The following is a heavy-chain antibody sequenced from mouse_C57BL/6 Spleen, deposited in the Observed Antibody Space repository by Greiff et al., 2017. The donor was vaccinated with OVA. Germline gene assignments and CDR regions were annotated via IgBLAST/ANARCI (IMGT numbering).Heavy chain of an antibody. V-gene: IGHV8-12*01. CDR2: IYWDDDK. CDR1: GFSLSTSGMG. J-gene: IGHJ4*01. CDR3: ARRGGGTLYGYYAMDY. Sequence: QVQLKESGPGILQSSQTLSLTCSFSGFSLSTSGMGVRWIRQPSGKGLEWLAHIYWDDDKRYNPSLKSRLTISKDTSRNQVFLKITSVDTADTATYYCARRGGGTLYGYYAMDYWGQGTSVTVSS. D-gene: IGHD1-1*01.